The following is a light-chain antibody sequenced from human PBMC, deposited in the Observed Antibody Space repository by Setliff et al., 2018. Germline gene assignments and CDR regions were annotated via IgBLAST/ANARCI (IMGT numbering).Light chain of an antibody. CDR3: SSNADNNNLL. J-gene: IGLJ3*02. V-gene: IGLV7-46*01. Sequence: QAVVTQEASLTVSPGGTVTLTCGSSTGDVTNTNYPYWFQQKPGQAPRTLIYDTNIAHSWTPARFSGSLLGGKAALTLSGAQFEDEADYYCSSNADNNNLLFGGGTKVTV. CDR2: DTN. CDR1: TGDVTNTNY.